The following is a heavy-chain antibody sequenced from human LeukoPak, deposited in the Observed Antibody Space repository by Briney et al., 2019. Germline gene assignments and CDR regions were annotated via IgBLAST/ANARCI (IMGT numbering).Heavy chain of an antibody. V-gene: IGHV3-48*01. CDR3: ARDEYSSSYYYYYGMDV. J-gene: IGHJ6*02. CDR1: GFTFSSYS. CDR2: ISSSSSTI. Sequence: GGSLRLSCAASGFTFSSYSMNWVRQAPGKGLEWVSYISSSSSTIYYADSVKGRLTISRDNAKNSLYLQMNSLRAEDTAVYYCARDEYSSSYYYYYGMDVWGQGTTVTVSS. D-gene: IGHD6-6*01.